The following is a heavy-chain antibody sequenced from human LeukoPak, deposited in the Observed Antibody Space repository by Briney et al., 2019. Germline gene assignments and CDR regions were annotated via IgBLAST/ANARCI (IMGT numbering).Heavy chain of an antibody. CDR1: GFTFSSNG. D-gene: IGHD2-15*01. V-gene: IGHV3-30*18. Sequence: GGSLRLSCAASGFTFSSNGMHWVRQAPGKGLEWVAVISYDGSHKYYADPVMGRFTISRDNSKNTLYLQMNSLRAEDTAVYYCAKGQVDMSPIPDYWGQGTLVTVSS. J-gene: IGHJ4*02. CDR2: ISYDGSHK. CDR3: AKGQVDMSPIPDY.